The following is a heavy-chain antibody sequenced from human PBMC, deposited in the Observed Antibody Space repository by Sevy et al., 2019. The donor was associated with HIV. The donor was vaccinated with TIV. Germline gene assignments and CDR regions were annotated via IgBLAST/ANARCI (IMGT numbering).Heavy chain of an antibody. CDR3: TRWKAAQSIFDY. J-gene: IGHJ4*02. V-gene: IGHV3-49*04. CDR1: GFTFGDYC. CDR2: LKSDGCGGTV. Sequence: SLRLSCTASGFTFGDYCMSWVRQAPGKGLEWVAFLKSDGCGGTVDHAASVRGRFVISRDDSKTIAYLQMNDLKTEDTGVYYCTRWKAAQSIFDYWGQGALVTVSS. D-gene: IGHD6-13*01.